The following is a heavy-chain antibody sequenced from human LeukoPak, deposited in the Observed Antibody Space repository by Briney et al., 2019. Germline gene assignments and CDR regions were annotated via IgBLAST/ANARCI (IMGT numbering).Heavy chain of an antibody. CDR3: ARVFTTSPPSLDP. CDR2: IYHSGHT. CDR1: GASISSSF. D-gene: IGHD2/OR15-2a*01. J-gene: IGHJ5*02. Sequence: PSETLSLTCSVSGASISSSFWTWIRQPPGKGLEWIGYIYHSGHTSYNSSLKSRVLISVDTSKSRFSLILTSVTAADTAVYYCARVFTTSPPSLDPWGQGALVIVSS. V-gene: IGHV4-59*01.